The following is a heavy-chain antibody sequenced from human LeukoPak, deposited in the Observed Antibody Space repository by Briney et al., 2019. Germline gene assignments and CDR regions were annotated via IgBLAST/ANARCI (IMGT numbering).Heavy chain of an antibody. CDR3: AREERLRWTAY. V-gene: IGHV3-11*01. CDR2: ISSSGSVI. Sequence: GGSLRLSCAASGFTLSDYYMSWIRQPPGKGLEWLSYISSSGSVIQYADSVKGRFTVSRDNAKNSLYLQMNSLRAEDTAVYYCAREERLRWTAYWGQGTLVTVSS. J-gene: IGHJ4*02. D-gene: IGHD4-23*01. CDR1: GFTLSDYY.